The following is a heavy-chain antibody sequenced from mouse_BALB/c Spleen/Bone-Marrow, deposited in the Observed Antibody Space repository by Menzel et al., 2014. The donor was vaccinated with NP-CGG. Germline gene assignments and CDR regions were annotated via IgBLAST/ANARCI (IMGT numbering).Heavy chain of an antibody. Sequence: VQLQQSGPSLVKPSQTLSLTCSVTGDSITSGYWNWIRKFPGNKLEFMVYISYSDNTYFNPSLKSRISITRDTSKNQYYLQLNSVTAEGTATYYCARLGGCYAWFAYWGQGTLVTVSA. J-gene: IGHJ3*01. D-gene: IGHD1-1*02. CDR1: GDSITSGY. CDR2: ISYSDNT. V-gene: IGHV3-8*02. CDR3: ARLGGCYAWFAY.